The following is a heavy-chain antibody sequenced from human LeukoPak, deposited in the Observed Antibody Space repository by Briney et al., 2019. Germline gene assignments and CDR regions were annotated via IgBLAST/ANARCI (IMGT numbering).Heavy chain of an antibody. V-gene: IGHV4-59*01. CDR2: IFSTGSN. CDR1: GGSISSYY. J-gene: IGHJ4*02. CDR3: ARTFGSGRAYFDY. Sequence: SETLSLTCTVSGGSISSYYWNGIRMPLEKGLEWSGNIFSTGSNKYNPSIHSRVPISVDTSKNQLSLKLTSVTAADTALYFCARTFGSGRAYFDYWGQGLLVTVSS. D-gene: IGHD6-19*01.